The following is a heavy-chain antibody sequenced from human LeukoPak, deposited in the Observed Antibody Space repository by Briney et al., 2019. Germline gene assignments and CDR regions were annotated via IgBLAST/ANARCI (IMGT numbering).Heavy chain of an antibody. CDR1: GFTFSSYS. D-gene: IGHD3-16*02. V-gene: IGHV3-48*01. Sequence: GSLRLSCAASGFTFSSYSMNWVRQAPGKGLEWVSYISSSSSTIYYADSVKGRFTISRDNAKNSLYLQMNSLRAEDTAVYYCVRTSGAIGLSFDYWGQGTLVTVSS. J-gene: IGHJ4*02. CDR2: ISSSSSTI. CDR3: VRTSGAIGLSFDY.